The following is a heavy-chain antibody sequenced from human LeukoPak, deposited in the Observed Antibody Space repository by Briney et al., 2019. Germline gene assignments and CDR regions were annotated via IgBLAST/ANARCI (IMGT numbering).Heavy chain of an antibody. CDR3: ARDADIRAPDY. Sequence: GRSLRLSCAASGFTFSSYGMHWVRQAPGKGLEWVAVIWYDGSNKYYADSVKGRFTISRDNSKNTLYLQMNSLRAEDTAVYYCARDADIRAPDYWGQGTLVTVSS. CDR2: IWYDGSNK. V-gene: IGHV3-33*01. J-gene: IGHJ4*02. CDR1: GFTFSSYG.